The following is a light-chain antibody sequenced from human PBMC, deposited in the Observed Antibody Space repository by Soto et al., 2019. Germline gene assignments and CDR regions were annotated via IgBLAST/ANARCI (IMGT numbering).Light chain of an antibody. CDR2: LSSDGSP. Sequence: QSVLTQSPSASASLGASVKLTCTLSSGHSSYAIAWHQQQPGKGPRYLMKLSSDGSPSKGDGIPDRFSGSSSGAERYLTISSRQSEDEADYYCQTWGTGSWVFGGGTKLTVL. V-gene: IGLV4-69*01. CDR1: SGHSSYA. CDR3: QTWGTGSWV. J-gene: IGLJ3*02.